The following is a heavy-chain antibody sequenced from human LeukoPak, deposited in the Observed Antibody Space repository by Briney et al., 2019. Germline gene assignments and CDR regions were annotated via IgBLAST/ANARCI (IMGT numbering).Heavy chain of an antibody. J-gene: IGHJ6*01. CDR2: IRPSDSYT. Sequence: GESLKISCNGSGYXFTSYWISWVRQMPGKGLGWMGTIRPSDSYTNYCPSSQGHVTISADKSISTAYLQWSSLKASDTAMYYCARLMYYDFWSGYYPYGMDVWGQGTTVTVSS. CDR3: ARLMYYDFWSGYYPYGMDV. V-gene: IGHV5-10-1*01. D-gene: IGHD3-3*01. CDR1: GYXFTSYW.